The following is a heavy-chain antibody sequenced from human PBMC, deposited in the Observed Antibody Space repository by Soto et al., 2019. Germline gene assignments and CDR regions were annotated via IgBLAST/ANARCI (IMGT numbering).Heavy chain of an antibody. J-gene: IGHJ6*02. CDR2: ISAYNGNT. D-gene: IGHD3-9*01. CDR1: GYTFTSYG. Sequence: ASVKVSCKASGYTFTSYGISWVRQAPGQGLEWMGWISAYNGNTNYAQKLQGRVTMTTDTSTSTAYMELRSLRSDDTAVYYCARRMYYDILTGPPRGGMDVWGQGTTVTVSS. V-gene: IGHV1-18*01. CDR3: ARRMYYDILTGPPRGGMDV.